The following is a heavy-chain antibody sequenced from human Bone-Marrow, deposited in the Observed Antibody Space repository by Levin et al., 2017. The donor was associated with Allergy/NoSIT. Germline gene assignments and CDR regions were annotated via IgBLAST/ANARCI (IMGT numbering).Heavy chain of an antibody. CDR2: ISSNSSYI. D-gene: IGHD5-18*01. Sequence: GGSLRLSCAASGFTFNNSHMNWLRQAPGKGLEWVASISSNSSYIFYADSVKGRFTISRDNAKNSLFLQMNSLTAADTALSYCASGSGFRGYTYGAFYFASWGQGTLVTVSP. V-gene: IGHV3-21*06. CDR3: ASGSGFRGYTYGAFYFAS. CDR1: GFTFNNSH. J-gene: IGHJ4*02.